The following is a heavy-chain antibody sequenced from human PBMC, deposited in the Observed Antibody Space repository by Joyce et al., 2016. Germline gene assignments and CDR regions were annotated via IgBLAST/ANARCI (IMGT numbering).Heavy chain of an antibody. J-gene: IGHJ6*02. V-gene: IGHV1-18*01. CDR2: INGYNGNT. Sequence: QGQLVQSGAEVKKPGASVKVSCKASGYTFTTYGMSWVRQAPGQGLEWMGWINGYNGNTNYAQKFRGRVTMTADTSTSTAYMELRSLRSDDTAVYYCARLYYYGSGSVYYYYGMDVWGQGTTVTVSS. CDR1: GYTFTTYG. D-gene: IGHD3-10*01. CDR3: ARLYYYGSGSVYYYYGMDV.